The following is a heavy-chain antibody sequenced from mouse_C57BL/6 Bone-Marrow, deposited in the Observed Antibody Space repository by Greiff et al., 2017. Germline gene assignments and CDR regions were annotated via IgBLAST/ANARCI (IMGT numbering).Heavy chain of an antibody. CDR1: GFTFSSYG. V-gene: IGHV5-6*02. J-gene: IGHJ3*01. D-gene: IGHD2-1*01. CDR2: ISSGGSYT. CDR3: ARLYGKYTAY. Sequence: DVKLVESGGDLVKPGGSLKLSCAASGFTFSSYGMSWVRQTPDKRLEWVATISSGGSYTYYPDSVKGRFTISRDNAKNTLYLQMSSLKSEDTAMYYCARLYGKYTAYWGQGTLVTVSA.